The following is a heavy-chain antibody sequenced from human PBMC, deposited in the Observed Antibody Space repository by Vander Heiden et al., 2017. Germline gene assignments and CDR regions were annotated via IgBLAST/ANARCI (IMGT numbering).Heavy chain of an antibody. CDR1: GYTFTSYD. V-gene: IGHV1-8*01. CDR3: ARGRVQTYYYYYGMDV. CDR2: MNPNSGNT. J-gene: IGHJ6*02. Sequence: QVQLVQSGAEVKKPGASVTVSCKASGYTFTSYDINWVRQATGQGLEWMGWMNPNSGNTGYAQKFQGRVTMTRNTSISTAYMELSSLRSEDTAVYYCARGRVQTYYYYYGMDVWGQGTTVTVSS.